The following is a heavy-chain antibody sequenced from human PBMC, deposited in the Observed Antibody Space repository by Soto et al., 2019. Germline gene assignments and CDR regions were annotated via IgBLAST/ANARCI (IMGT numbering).Heavy chain of an antibody. J-gene: IGHJ3*01. Sequence: EVQLVESGGGLVQPGGSLILSCTASGFTFSTHWMHWVRQAPGKGLVWVSRINSAGSTTNYADSVKGRFTISRDNAKNTLYLQMNSLRAEDTAVYFCARSHYFDSGTYACDVWGQGTLVTVSS. CDR2: INSAGSTT. CDR1: GFTFSTHW. CDR3: ARSHYFDSGTYACDV. V-gene: IGHV3-74*01. D-gene: IGHD3-10*01.